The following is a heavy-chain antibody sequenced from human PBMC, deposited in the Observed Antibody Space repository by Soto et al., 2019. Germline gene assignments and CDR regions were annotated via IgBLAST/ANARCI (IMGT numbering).Heavy chain of an antibody. D-gene: IGHD2-21*02. CDR2: INAGNGNT. J-gene: IGHJ4*02. CDR1: GYTFPSYA. V-gene: IGHV1-3*05. CDR3: ARSIVVVTALDY. Sequence: QVQLVQSGAEEKKPGASVKVSCKASGYTFPSYAMHWVRQAPGQRLEWMGWINAGNGNTKYSQKFQGRVTIARDTSASTAYMELRSLRSEDTAVYYCARSIVVVTALDYWGQGTLVTVSS.